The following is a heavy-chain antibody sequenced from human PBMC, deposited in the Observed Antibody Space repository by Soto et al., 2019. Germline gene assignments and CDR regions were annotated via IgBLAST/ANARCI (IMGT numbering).Heavy chain of an antibody. CDR3: ARDVTMVRGVIIIAYYGMDV. J-gene: IGHJ6*02. CDR2: IIPILGIA. CDR1: GGTFSSYT. V-gene: IGHV1-69*08. D-gene: IGHD3-10*01. Sequence: QVQLVQSGAEVKKPGSSVKVSCKASGGTFSSYTISWVRQAPGQGLEWMGRIIPILGIANYAQKFQGRVMITADKATSTGYMELSSLRSEDTAVYYCARDVTMVRGVIIIAYYGMDVWGQGTTVTVSS.